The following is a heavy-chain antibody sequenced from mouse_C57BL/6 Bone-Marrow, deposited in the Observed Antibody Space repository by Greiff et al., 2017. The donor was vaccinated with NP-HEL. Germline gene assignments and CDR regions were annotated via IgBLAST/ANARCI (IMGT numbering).Heavy chain of an antibody. CDR2: IHPNSGST. D-gene: IGHD3-2*02. Sequence: QVQLKQPGAELVKPGASVKLSCKASGYTFTSYWMHWVKQRPGQGLEWIGMIHPNSGSTNYNEKFKSKATLTVDKSSSTAYMQLSSLTSEDSAVYYCAREGAAQARFAYWGQGTLVTVSA. CDR1: GYTFTSYW. V-gene: IGHV1-64*01. CDR3: AREGAAQARFAY. J-gene: IGHJ3*01.